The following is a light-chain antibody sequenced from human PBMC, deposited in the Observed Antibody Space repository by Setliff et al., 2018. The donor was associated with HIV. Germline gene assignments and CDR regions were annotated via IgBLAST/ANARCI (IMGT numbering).Light chain of an antibody. CDR2: DVT. CDR3: SSFRTSRKFV. CDR1: SSDVGLYNF. J-gene: IGLJ1*01. Sequence: QSAPAQPASVSGSPGQSITISCTGTSSDVGLYNFVSWYQQHPGKVPKLIIYDVTNRPSGISHRFSGAKSGNTASLTISGLQADDEADYYCSSFRTSRKFVFGTGTKV. V-gene: IGLV2-14*01.